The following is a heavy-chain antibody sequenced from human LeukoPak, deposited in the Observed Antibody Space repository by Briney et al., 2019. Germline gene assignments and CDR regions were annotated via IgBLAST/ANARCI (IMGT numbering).Heavy chain of an antibody. CDR1: GGSFSGYY. Sequence: SETLSLTCAVYGGSFSGYYWSWIRQPTGKGLEWIGEINHSGSTNYNPSLKSRVTISVDTSKNQFSLKLSSVTAADTAVYYCARGSNRVVRFYYGMDVWGQGTTVTVSS. V-gene: IGHV4-34*01. CDR2: INHSGST. J-gene: IGHJ6*02. D-gene: IGHD3-10*02. CDR3: ARGSNRVVRFYYGMDV.